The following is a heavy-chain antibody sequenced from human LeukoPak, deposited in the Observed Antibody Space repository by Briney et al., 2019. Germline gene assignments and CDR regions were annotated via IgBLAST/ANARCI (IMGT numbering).Heavy chain of an antibody. CDR1: GDSISSYY. J-gene: IGHJ5*02. Sequence: SETLSLTCTASGDSISSYYWSWIRQPPGKGLEWIGHIYGSGSTNYNPSLKSRVTLSVDTSKNQFSLKLSSVTAADTAVYYCAREGTSGTHLNWFDPWGQGTLVTVPS. CDR2: IYGSGST. CDR3: AREGTSGTHLNWFDP. V-gene: IGHV4-59*01. D-gene: IGHD1-1*01.